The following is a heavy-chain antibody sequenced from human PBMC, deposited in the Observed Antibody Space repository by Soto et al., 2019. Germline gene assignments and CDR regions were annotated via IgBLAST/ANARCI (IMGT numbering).Heavy chain of an antibody. J-gene: IGHJ4*02. D-gene: IGHD3-3*01. V-gene: IGHV4-34*01. CDR1: GGSFSGYY. CDR2: INHSGST. CDR3: AREAYDFWSGYYSDY. Sequence: QVQQQQWGAGLLKPSETLSLTCAVYGGSFSGYYWSWIRQPPGKGLEWIGEINHSGSTNYNPSLKSRVTISVDTSKNQFSLKLSSVTAADTAVYYCAREAYDFWSGYYSDYWGQGTLVTVSS.